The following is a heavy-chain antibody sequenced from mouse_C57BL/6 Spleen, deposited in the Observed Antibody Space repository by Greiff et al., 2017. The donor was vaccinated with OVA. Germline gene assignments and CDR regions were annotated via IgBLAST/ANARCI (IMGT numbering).Heavy chain of an antibody. CDR1: GYTFTSYW. CDR2: IYPGSGST. D-gene: IGHD2-5*01. V-gene: IGHV1-55*01. Sequence: QVQLQQSGAELVKPGASVKMSCKASGYTFTSYWITWVKQRPGQGLEWIGDIYPGSGSTNYNEKFKSKATLTVDTSSSTAYMQLSSLTSEDSAVYYCARGDYSNYEDAMDYWGQGTSVTVSS. CDR3: ARGDYSNYEDAMDY. J-gene: IGHJ4*01.